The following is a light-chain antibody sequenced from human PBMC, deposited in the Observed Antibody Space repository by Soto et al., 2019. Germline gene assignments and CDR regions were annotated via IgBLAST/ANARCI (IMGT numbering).Light chain of an antibody. CDR1: QSVSGN. CDR3: QQDKNWRRR. CDR2: GAS. Sequence: EIVLTQSPGTLSLSPGERATLSCRASQSVSGNLAWYQQKPGQAPRLLIYGASTRATGIPARFSGSGSGTEFTLTISSLQSEDFAIYYCQQDKNWRRRFGEGTKVDIK. V-gene: IGKV3-15*01. J-gene: IGKJ1*01.